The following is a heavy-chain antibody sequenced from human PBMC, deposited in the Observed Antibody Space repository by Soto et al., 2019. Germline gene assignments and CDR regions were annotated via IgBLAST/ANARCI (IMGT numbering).Heavy chain of an antibody. D-gene: IGHD3-10*01. CDR1: GFTFTSSA. J-gene: IGHJ5*02. V-gene: IGHV1-58*02. Sequence: SVKVSCKASGFTFTSSAMQWVRQARGQRLEWIGWIVVGSGNTNYAQKFQERVTITRDMSTSTAYMGLSSLRSEDTAVYYCAASLWFGDPNWFDPWGQGTLVTVSS. CDR2: IVVGSGNT. CDR3: AASLWFGDPNWFDP.